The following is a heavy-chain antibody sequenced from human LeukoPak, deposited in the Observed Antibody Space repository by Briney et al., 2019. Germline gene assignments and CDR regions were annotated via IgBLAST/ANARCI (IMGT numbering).Heavy chain of an antibody. CDR2: ISWNSVSI. D-gene: IGHD5-12*01. CDR1: GFTFHDYA. V-gene: IGHV3-9*01. CDR3: AKVPSSYDTADY. J-gene: IGHJ4*02. Sequence: GGSLRLSCAASGFTFHDYAMHWVRQAPGKGLEWVSGISWNSVSIGYADSVKGRFTISRDNAKNSLYLQMNSLRAEDTALYYCAKVPSSYDTADYWGQGTLVTVSS.